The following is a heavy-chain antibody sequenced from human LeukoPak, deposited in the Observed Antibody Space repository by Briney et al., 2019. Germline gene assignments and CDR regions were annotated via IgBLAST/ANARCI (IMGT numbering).Heavy chain of an antibody. CDR3: ARGSIVVVPAANWFDP. J-gene: IGHJ5*02. D-gene: IGHD2-2*01. V-gene: IGHV4-34*01. CDR2: INHSGSN. Sequence: SETLSLICAVYGGSFSGYYWSWLRQPPGKGLEWIGEINHSGSNNYNPSLKSRVTISVDTSKNQFSLKLSSVTAADTAVYYCARGSIVVVPAANWFDPWGQGALVTVSS. CDR1: GGSFSGYY.